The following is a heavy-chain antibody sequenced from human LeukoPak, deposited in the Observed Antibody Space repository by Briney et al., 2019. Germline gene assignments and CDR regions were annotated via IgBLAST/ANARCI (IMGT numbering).Heavy chain of an antibody. CDR2: LYSGGST. CDR3: ARSPAFYDGAVVKYYFDY. CDR1: GFTFSGHF. Sequence: GGSLRLSCAASGFTFSGHFMTWIRQAPGKGLEWVSTLYSGGSTHYADSVKGRFTISRDNSKNTLYLEMNSLRAEDAAVYFCARSPAFYDGAVVKYYFDYRGQGTLVTVSS. D-gene: IGHD6-19*01. V-gene: IGHV3-53*01. J-gene: IGHJ4*02.